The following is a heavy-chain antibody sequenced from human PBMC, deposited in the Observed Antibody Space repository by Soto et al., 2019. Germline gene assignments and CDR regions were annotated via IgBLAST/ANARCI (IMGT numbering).Heavy chain of an antibody. CDR2: IYYSGST. CDR1: GGSISSSSYY. J-gene: IGHJ4*02. Sequence: QLQLQESGPGLVKPSETLSLTCTVSGGSISSSSYYWGWIRQPPGKGLAWIGSIYYSGSTYYNPYLKSRVTIAVDTSKNQFSLKLSSVTAADTAVYYCARAPFDYWGQGTLVTVSS. V-gene: IGHV4-39*01. CDR3: ARAPFDY.